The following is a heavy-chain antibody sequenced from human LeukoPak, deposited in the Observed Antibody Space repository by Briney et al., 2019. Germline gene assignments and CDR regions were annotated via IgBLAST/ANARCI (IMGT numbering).Heavy chain of an antibody. V-gene: IGHV3-33*01. CDR1: GFTFSSYG. CDR2: IWYDGSNK. J-gene: IGHJ5*02. D-gene: IGHD3-22*01. CDR3: ARDLFRYGAYYYDSSGNWFDP. Sequence: GRSLRLSCAASGFTFSSYGMHWVCQAPGKGLEWVAVIWYDGSNKYYADSVKGRFTISRDNSKNTLYLQMNSLRAEDTAVYYCARDLFRYGAYYYDSSGNWFDPWGQGTLVTVSS.